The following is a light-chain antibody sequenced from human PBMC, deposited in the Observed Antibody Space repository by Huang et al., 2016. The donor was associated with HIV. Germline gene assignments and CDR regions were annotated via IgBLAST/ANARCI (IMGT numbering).Light chain of an antibody. Sequence: EIVLTQSPVTLSFSPGDRATLSCRASQRIGTSLAWYQQKSAQAPRLLIYDVANRAAGVPARFSASGSETACTLTIASLGPDDFAIYHCQQRSKWPLTFGGGTKVEMK. CDR3: QQRSKWPLT. CDR2: DVA. J-gene: IGKJ4*01. V-gene: IGKV3-11*01. CDR1: QRIGTS.